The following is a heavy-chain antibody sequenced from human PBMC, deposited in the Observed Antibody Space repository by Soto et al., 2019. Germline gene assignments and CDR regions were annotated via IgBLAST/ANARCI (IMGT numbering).Heavy chain of an antibody. CDR2: IQYSGRT. J-gene: IGHJ4*02. Sequence: LQLQESGPSLVKPSETLSLTCTVSGASMRSDTLYWGWLRQPPGKGLEWIGSIQYSGRTSYNPPCQSLVTMSMDTSKSKFPLHMTSVTAADTAVYYCVRRSRPACVWGGIDYWGQGILVTVLS. V-gene: IGHV4-39*01. CDR1: GASMRSDTLY. CDR3: VRRSRPACVWGGIDY. D-gene: IGHD3-16*01.